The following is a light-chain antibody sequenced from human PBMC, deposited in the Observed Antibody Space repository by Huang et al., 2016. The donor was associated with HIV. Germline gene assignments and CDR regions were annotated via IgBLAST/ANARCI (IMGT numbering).Light chain of an antibody. CDR1: QNSNTW. V-gene: IGKV1-5*03. CDR2: RAS. Sequence: DIQMTQSPSTLSASVGDRVTITCRASQNSNTWLAWSQQKPGKAPDLLIYRASSLQVGVPSRFTGSGSGTEFTLTITSLQPDDLGTYYCQQYNTYLYTFGQGTKLEI. CDR3: QQYNTYLYT. J-gene: IGKJ2*01.